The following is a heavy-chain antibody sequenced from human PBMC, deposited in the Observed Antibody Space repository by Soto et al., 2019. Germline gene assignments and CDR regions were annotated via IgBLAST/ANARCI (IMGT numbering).Heavy chain of an antibody. V-gene: IGHV3-48*02. CDR2: ISSNSDTT. CDR1: GFRFSDHS. Sequence: VESGGGLVYPGGSLRLSCVASGFRFSDHSMNWVRQAPGNGLQWISYISSNSDTTYYADSVKGRFTVSRDNAKNALFLQMNSLRDDDTATYYCARLPKGSLVTAWGQGARVTVSS. D-gene: IGHD2-21*02. J-gene: IGHJ4*02. CDR3: ARLPKGSLVTA.